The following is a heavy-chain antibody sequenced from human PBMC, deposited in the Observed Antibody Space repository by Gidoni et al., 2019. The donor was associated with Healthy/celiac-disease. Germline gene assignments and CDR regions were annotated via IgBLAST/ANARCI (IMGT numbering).Heavy chain of an antibody. V-gene: IGHV3-73*01. D-gene: IGHD3-22*01. CDR3: TSWHYYDSP. Sequence: AYAASVKGRFTISRDDSKNTAYLQMNSLKTEDTAVYYCTSWHYYDSPWGQGTLVTVSS. J-gene: IGHJ5*02.